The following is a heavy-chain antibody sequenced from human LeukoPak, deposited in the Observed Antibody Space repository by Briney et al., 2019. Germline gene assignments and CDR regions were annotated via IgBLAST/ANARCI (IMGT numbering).Heavy chain of an antibody. V-gene: IGHV3-21*01. CDR3: ARDNHGDYGDDAFDI. Sequence: GGSLRLSCAASGFTFSSYSMNWVRQAPGKGLEWVSSISSSSSYIYYADSVKGRFTISRDNAKNSLYLQMNSLRAEDTAVYYCARDNHGDYGDDAFDIWGQGTMVTVSS. CDR1: GFTFSSYS. D-gene: IGHD4-17*01. J-gene: IGHJ3*02. CDR2: ISSSSSYI.